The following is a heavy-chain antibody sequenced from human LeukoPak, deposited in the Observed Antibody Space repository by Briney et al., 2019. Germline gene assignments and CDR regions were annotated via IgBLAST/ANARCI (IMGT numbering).Heavy chain of an antibody. V-gene: IGHV3-74*01. J-gene: IGHJ4*02. CDR3: ARDYSDSSVVDY. Sequence: VGSLRLSCAASGFTFSSYWMHWVRQAPGKGLVWVSRINSDGSSTSYADSVKGRFTISRDNAKNTLYLQMNSLRAEDTAVYYCARDYSDSSVVDYWGQGTLVTVSS. CDR1: GFTFSSYW. CDR2: INSDGSST. D-gene: IGHD3-22*01.